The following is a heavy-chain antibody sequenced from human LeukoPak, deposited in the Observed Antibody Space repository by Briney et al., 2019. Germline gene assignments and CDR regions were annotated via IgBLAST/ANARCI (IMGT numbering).Heavy chain of an antibody. CDR2: IWYDGTNI. J-gene: IGHJ4*02. CDR3: AKDRGGMNGDPFDY. CDR1: GFTFSSYG. Sequence: GRSLRLSCAASGFTFSSYGMHWVRQAPGKGLEWMALIWYDGTNIYYADSVKGRFTISRDNSKNTLYLQLNSLSAEDTGVYYCAKDRGGMNGDPFDYWGQGTLVTVSS. V-gene: IGHV3-33*06. D-gene: IGHD4-17*01.